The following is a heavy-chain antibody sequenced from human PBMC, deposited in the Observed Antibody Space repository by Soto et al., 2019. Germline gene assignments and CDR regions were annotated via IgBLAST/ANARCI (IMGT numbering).Heavy chain of an antibody. CDR1: SRSISSNW. CDR3: AGSTSYRLDY. V-gene: IGHV4-4*02. D-gene: IGHD3-16*02. CDR2: VNHDGRT. J-gene: IGHJ4*02. Sequence: QVQLQESGPGLVKPSGTLSLTCVVSSRSISSNWWSXVRQPPGKGLEWIGEVNHDGRTNTNPSLESRVTMSVDKSGNQFSLNLNSVSAADTAVYYCAGSTSYRLDYWGQGTLVTVSS.